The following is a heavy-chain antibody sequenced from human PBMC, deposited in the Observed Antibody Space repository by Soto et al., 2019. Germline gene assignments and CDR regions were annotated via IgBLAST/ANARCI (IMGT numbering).Heavy chain of an antibody. V-gene: IGHV4-34*01. D-gene: IGHD6-13*01. CDR2: INHSGST. CDR3: ANRLSLESSSWFHNWFDP. J-gene: IGHJ5*02. Sequence: QVQLQQWGAGLLKPSETLSLTCAVYGGSFSGYYWSWIRQPPGKGLEWSGEINHSGSTNYNPSLRSRVTISVDTSKNQLSLQLTSVTAADTAVYYCANRLSLESSSWFHNWFDPWGQGTLVTVSS. CDR1: GGSFSGYY.